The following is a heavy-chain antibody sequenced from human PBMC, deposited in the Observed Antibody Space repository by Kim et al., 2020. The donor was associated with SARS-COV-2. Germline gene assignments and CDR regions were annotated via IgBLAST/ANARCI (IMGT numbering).Heavy chain of an antibody. CDR3: ARDPYQPGRVRPGDC. V-gene: IGHV3-53*01. Sequence: GGSLRLSCAASGFTVSGSFMSWVRQAPGMGLEWVSVIESSGNTYYADSVKGRFTVSRDASTNAVYLQLNSLRAEDTAHYYCARDPYQPGRVRPGDCWGQGTLVTVSS. CDR2: IESSGNT. D-gene: IGHD2-2*01. CDR1: GFTVSGSF. J-gene: IGHJ4*02.